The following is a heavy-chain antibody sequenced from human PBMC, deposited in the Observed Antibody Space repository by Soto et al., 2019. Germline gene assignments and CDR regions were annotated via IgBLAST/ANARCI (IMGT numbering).Heavy chain of an antibody. V-gene: IGHV4-39*01. CDR2: IYYSGST. D-gene: IGHD3-10*01. CDR1: GGSISRSIYY. J-gene: IGHJ3*02. CDR3: ARPRSGHDAFDI. Sequence: SETLSLTCTVSGGSISRSIYYWGWIRQPPGKGLEWIGSIYYSGSTYYNPSLKSRVTISVDTSKNQFSLKLSSVTAADTAVYYCARPRSGHDAFDIWGQGTMVTVSS.